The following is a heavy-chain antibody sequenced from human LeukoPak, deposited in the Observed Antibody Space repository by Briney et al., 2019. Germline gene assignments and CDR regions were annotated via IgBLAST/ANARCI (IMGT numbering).Heavy chain of an antibody. CDR3: ARGLLYGDYPYYYYYGMDV. CDR2: IIPKFGAA. V-gene: IGHV1-69*13. J-gene: IGHJ6*02. Sequence: GASVKVSCKASGGTFSSYAISWVRQAPGQGLEWMGGIIPKFGAANYAQKFQGRVTITADESTSTAYMELSSLRAEDTAVYYCARGLLYGDYPYYYYYGMDVWGQGTTVTVSS. D-gene: IGHD4-17*01. CDR1: GGTFSSYA.